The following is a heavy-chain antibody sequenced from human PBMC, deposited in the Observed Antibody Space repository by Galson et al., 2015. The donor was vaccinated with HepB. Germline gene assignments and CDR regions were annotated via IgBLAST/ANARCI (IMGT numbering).Heavy chain of an antibody. CDR2: ISSDGSTM. V-gene: IGHV3-48*03. D-gene: IGHD3-3*01. J-gene: IGHJ4*03. CDR3: ARSPFRNYYGSRTYFDF. CDR1: GFTFSDYS. Sequence: SLRLSCAASGFTFSDYSMNWVRLAPGKGLEWISYISSDGSTMYYADSVKGRFTISRDSAENSLYLQMNSLRVDDTAIYYCARSPFRNYYGSRTYFDFWGQGTQVAVSS.